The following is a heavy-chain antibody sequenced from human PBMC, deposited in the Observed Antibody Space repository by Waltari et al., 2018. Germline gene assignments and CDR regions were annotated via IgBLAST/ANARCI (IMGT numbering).Heavy chain of an antibody. CDR1: DASISQGGYY. CDR3: TRQAATGTWWFDP. J-gene: IGHJ5*02. CDR2: IYTTENI. V-gene: IGHV4-31*02. Sequence: QVQLRESGPGLVKTSQTLSLTCTVSDASISQGGYYWNWIRQHPGRGLEWIGSIYTTENIFYNPSFNSRLNISVDTSKNQFSLKLRSVTAADTAIYYCTRQAATGTWWFDPWGQGTQVTVSS. D-gene: IGHD6-13*01.